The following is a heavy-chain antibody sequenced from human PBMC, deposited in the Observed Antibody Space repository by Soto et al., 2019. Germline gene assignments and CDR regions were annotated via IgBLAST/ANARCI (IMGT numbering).Heavy chain of an antibody. D-gene: IGHD6-6*01. V-gene: IGHV1-3*01. CDR1: GYTFASYA. Sequence: ASVKVSCKASGYTFASYARQWVRQAPGQRLEWMGWINAGNGNTKYSQKFQGRVTITRDTSASTAYIELSSLRSEDTAVYYCARALSIAARQYNWFDPWGQGTLLTVSS. CDR3: ARALSIAARQYNWFDP. CDR2: INAGNGNT. J-gene: IGHJ5*02.